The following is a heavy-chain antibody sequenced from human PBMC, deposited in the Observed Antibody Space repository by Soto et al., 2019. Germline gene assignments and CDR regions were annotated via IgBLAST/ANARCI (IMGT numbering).Heavy chain of an antibody. Sequence: PGGSLRLSCEVSGFTFKTYWMSWVRQAPGKGLEWLANMNEDANKKYYVDSVKGRFTISRDNAKNSLYLQMNSLRAEDTAVYYCARGGGYGGQYYYGMDVWGQGTTVTVSS. CDR2: MNEDANKK. V-gene: IGHV3-7*03. J-gene: IGHJ6*02. D-gene: IGHD3-16*01. CDR1: GFTFKTYW. CDR3: ARGGGYGGQYYYGMDV.